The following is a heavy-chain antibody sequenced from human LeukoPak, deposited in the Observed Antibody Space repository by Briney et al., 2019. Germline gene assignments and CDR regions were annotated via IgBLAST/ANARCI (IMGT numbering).Heavy chain of an antibody. CDR1: GLSFSSYG. Sequence: GGSLRLSCAASGLSFSSYGMHWVRQAPGKGLEWVAFIQYDGSNKFYADSVKGRFTISRDNSKNTLYLQMNSLRPEDTAIYYCAKNGDRGAYCSGGSCYPYYYYYIDVWGKGTTVTISS. CDR2: IQYDGSNK. V-gene: IGHV3-30*02. J-gene: IGHJ6*03. D-gene: IGHD2-15*01. CDR3: AKNGDRGAYCSGGSCYPYYYYYIDV.